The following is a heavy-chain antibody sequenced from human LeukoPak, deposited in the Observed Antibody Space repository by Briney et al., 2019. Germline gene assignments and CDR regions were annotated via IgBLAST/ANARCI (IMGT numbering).Heavy chain of an antibody. Sequence: GASVKVSFQASGYTFTSYDINWVGPATGQGLACMGWMNPNRGNTGYAQKFQGRVTMTRNTSISTAYMELSSLRSEDTAVYYCARGQAKDVWGKGTTVTVSS. CDR2: MNPNRGNT. CDR3: ARGQAKDV. J-gene: IGHJ6*04. CDR1: GYTFTSYD. V-gene: IGHV1-8*01.